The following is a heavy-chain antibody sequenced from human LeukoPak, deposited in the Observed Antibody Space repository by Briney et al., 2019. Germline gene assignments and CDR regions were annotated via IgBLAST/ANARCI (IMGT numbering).Heavy chain of an antibody. Sequence: GGSLRLSCAASGFSFSNAWMSWVRQAPGKGLEWVGRIKSKTDGGTTDYAAPVKGRFTISRDDSKNTLYLQMNSLKTEDTAVYYCTTEDSSSWYSVYYYYYMDVWGKGTTVTVSS. CDR1: GFSFSNAW. CDR3: TTEDSSSWYSVYYYYYMDV. D-gene: IGHD6-13*01. V-gene: IGHV3-15*01. J-gene: IGHJ6*03. CDR2: IKSKTDGGTT.